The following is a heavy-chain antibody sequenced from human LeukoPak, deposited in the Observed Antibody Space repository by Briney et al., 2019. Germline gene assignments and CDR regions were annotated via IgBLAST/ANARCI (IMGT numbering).Heavy chain of an antibody. CDR1: GFTFDYYG. J-gene: IGHJ4*02. CDR3: ARVIAEAGTFVY. CDR2: IHWDGGST. Sequence: RPGALLRLSGAAAGFTFDYYGMRWVRPAPGEVLEWVSGIHWDGGSTDYAASVEGRFTISRDNANNSMYLQMNSLSAEDTAFYYCARVIAEAGTFVYWGEGTLVTVSS. V-gene: IGHV3-20*04. D-gene: IGHD6-13*01.